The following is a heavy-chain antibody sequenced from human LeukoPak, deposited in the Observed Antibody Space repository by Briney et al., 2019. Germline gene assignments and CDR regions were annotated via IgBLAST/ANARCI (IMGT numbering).Heavy chain of an antibody. Sequence: SETLSLTCAVYGGSFSGYYWSWIRQPPGKGLEWIGEINHSGSTSYNPSLKSRVTISVDTSKNQFSLKLSSVTAADTAVYYCAREPRGHQTQYYYDSSGHNWFDPWGQGTLVTVSS. V-gene: IGHV4-34*01. CDR1: GGSFSGYY. CDR2: INHSGST. J-gene: IGHJ5*02. CDR3: AREPRGHQTQYYYDSSGHNWFDP. D-gene: IGHD3-22*01.